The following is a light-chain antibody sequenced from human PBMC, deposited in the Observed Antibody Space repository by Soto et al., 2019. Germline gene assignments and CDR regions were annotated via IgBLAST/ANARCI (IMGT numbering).Light chain of an antibody. J-gene: IGKJ5*01. Sequence: EVVLTQSPATLSLSPGERATLSCRASQSVSSYLAWYHQKPGQSPRLLISDASDRATGIPARFSGSGSGSDIDLTLTIIGHEDFAVYYYYHRRDGSPITFGQGTRVEIK. V-gene: IGKV3-11*01. CDR1: QSVSSY. CDR3: YHRRDGSPIT. CDR2: DAS.